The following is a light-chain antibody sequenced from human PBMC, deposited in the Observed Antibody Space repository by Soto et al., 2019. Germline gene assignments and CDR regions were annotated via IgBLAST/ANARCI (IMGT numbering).Light chain of an antibody. Sequence: DIVMTQSPDSLAVSLGERATINCKSSQSVLYSSNNRNYLAWYQQKPGQPPKLLIYWASTRASGVPDRFSGSGSETDFTLAISSLQAEDGAVYYCQQYSRTPPTFGQGTKVEIK. V-gene: IGKV4-1*01. CDR2: WAS. CDR1: QSVLYSSNNRNY. CDR3: QQYSRTPPT. J-gene: IGKJ1*01.